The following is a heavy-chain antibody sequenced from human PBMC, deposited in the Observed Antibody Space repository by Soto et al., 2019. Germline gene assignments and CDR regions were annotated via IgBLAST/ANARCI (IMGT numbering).Heavy chain of an antibody. CDR2: ISSSSSYI. CDR3: ARGTGDSSSAEYYYYYYGMDV. Sequence: PGGSLRLSGAASGFTFSSYSMNWVRQAPGKGLEWVSSISSSSSYIYYADSVKGRFTISRDNAKNSLYLQMNSLRAEDTAVYYCARGTGDSSSAEYYYYYYGMDVWGQGTTVTVSS. V-gene: IGHV3-21*01. CDR1: GFTFSSYS. D-gene: IGHD6-6*01. J-gene: IGHJ6*02.